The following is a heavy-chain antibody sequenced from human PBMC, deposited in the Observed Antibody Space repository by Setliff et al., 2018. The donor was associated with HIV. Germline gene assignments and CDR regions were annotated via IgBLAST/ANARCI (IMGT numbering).Heavy chain of an antibody. CDR1: GFTFDDYT. Sequence: GGSLRLSCAASGFTFDDYTMHWVRQAPGKSLEWVSLITWDGGSTYYADSVKGRFTISRDNSKNTLYLQMNSLRAEDSAVYYCAREVAADGTYFDYWGQGALVTVSS. J-gene: IGHJ4*01. D-gene: IGHD6-13*01. CDR3: AREVAADGTYFDY. V-gene: IGHV3-43*01. CDR2: ITWDGGST.